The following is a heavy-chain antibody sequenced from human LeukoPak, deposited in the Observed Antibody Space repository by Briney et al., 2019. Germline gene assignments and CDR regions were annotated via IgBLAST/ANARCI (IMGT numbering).Heavy chain of an antibody. J-gene: IGHJ4*02. CDR2: IIPILGIA. CDR1: GGTFSSYA. D-gene: IGHD5-12*01. Sequence: SVKVSCKASGGTFSSYAISWVRQAPGQGLEWMGRIIPILGIANYAQKFQGRVTITADKSTSTAYMELSSLRSEDTAVYYCARDRYSGYDLGYWGQGTLVTVSS. CDR3: ARDRYSGYDLGY. V-gene: IGHV1-69*04.